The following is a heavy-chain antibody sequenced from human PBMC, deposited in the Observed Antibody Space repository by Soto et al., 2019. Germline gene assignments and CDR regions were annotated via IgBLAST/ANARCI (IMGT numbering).Heavy chain of an antibody. D-gene: IGHD1-1*01. CDR3: ARDVSWNQYNWFDP. J-gene: IGHJ5*02. CDR1: GGSISSGGYY. CDR2: IYYSGST. Sequence: PSETLSLTCTVSGGSISSGGYYWSWIRQHPGKGLEWIGYIYYSGSTYYNPSLKSRVTISVDTSKNQFSLKLSSVTAADTAVYYCARDVSWNQYNWFDPWGQGTLVTVSS. V-gene: IGHV4-31*03.